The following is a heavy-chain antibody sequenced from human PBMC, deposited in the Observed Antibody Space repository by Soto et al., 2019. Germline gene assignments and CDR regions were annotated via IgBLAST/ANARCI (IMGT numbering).Heavy chain of an antibody. Sequence: GKVPRKASVGRYSSYIISWCRIAPGKGLEWMGRIIPILGIANYAQKFQGRVTITADKSTSTAYMELSSLRSEDMAVYYCASEREYFDWLLSSSSAEFFQPWVKVPLVT. CDR3: ASEREYFDWLLSSSSAEFFQP. CDR2: IIPILGIA. V-gene: IGHV1-69*02. J-gene: IGHJ1*01. D-gene: IGHD3-9*01. CDR1: VGRYSSYI.